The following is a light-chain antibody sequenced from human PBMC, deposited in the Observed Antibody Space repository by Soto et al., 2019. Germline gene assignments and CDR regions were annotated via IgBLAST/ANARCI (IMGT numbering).Light chain of an antibody. CDR2: DVY. CDR1: SSDVGGYNY. V-gene: IGLV2-14*01. CDR3: SSYTTRSTVV. Sequence: QSALTQPASVSGSPGQSITISCTETSSDVGGYNYVSWFQQHPGKAPNLMIYDVYRRPSGVSYRFSGSKSGTTVCLTISGLQAEVEADYYCSSYTTRSTVVFGGGTKVTVL. J-gene: IGLJ2*01.